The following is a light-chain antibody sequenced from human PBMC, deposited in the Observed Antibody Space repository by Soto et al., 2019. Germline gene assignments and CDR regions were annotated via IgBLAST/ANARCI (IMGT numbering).Light chain of an antibody. V-gene: IGKV1D-16*01. CDR3: QQYNIYPLT. J-gene: IGKJ4*01. CDR2: AAS. Sequence: DVQMTQSPSSLSASVGDRVTITCRASQDINSYLAWYQQKPGNAPKSLIYAASSLQTGVPSRFNCSESVTDFTLTINNLQPEDSATYYCQQYNIYPLTIGGGTKVEIK. CDR1: QDINSY.